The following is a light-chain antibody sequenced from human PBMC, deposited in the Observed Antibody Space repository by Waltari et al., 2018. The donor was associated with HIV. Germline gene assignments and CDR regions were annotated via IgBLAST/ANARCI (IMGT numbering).Light chain of an antibody. CDR1: QSVSSN. Sequence: IVMTQSPATLSASPGERATLSCSASQSVSSNLAWYQQKPGQAPRLLIYGASTRTTGIPARFSGSGSGTEFTLTISSLQSEDFAVYYCQQYNNWPLGYTFGQGTKLEIK. CDR3: QQYNNWPLGYT. V-gene: IGKV3-15*01. CDR2: GAS. J-gene: IGKJ2*01.